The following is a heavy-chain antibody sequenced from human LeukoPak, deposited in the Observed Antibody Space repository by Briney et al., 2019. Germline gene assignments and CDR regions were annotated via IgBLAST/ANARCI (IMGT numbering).Heavy chain of an antibody. CDR2: IYYSGST. J-gene: IGHJ4*02. D-gene: IGHD6-19*01. CDR3: ARDHVAGYYFDY. Sequence: SQTLSLTCAVSGSSISSGGYYWSWIRQHPGKGLEWIGYIYYSGSTYYNPSLKSRVTISVDTSKNQFSLKLSSVTAADTAVYYCARDHVAGYYFDYWGQGTLVTVSS. CDR1: GSSISSGGYY. V-gene: IGHV4-31*11.